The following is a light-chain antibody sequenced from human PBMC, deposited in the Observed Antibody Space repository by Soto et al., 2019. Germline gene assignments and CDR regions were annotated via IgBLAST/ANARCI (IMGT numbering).Light chain of an antibody. J-gene: IGLJ2*01. V-gene: IGLV2-8*01. CDR3: TSYAGSNIPVV. Sequence: QSVLTQPPSASGSPGQSVTISCTGTSSDVGGYNFVSWYQQHPGKAPKLMIYEVSKLPSGVPDRFSGSKSGNTASLPVSGNKSDDEADYYCTSYAGSNIPVVFGGGTQLTVL. CDR1: SSDVGGYNF. CDR2: EVS.